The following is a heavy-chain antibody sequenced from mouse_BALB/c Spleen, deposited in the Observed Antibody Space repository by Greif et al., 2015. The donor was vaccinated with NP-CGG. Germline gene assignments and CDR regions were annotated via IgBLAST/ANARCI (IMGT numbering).Heavy chain of an antibody. J-gene: IGHJ3*01. V-gene: IGHV2-5*01. CDR2: IWRGGST. CDR3: ATPYGNYLWFAY. Sequence: VKLVESGPGLVQPSQSLSITCTVSGFSLTSYGVHWVRQSPGKGLEWLGVIWRGGSTDYNAAFMSRLSITKDNSKSQVFFKMNSLQADDTAIYYCATPYGNYLWFAYWGQGTLVTVSA. CDR1: GFSLTSYG. D-gene: IGHD2-1*01.